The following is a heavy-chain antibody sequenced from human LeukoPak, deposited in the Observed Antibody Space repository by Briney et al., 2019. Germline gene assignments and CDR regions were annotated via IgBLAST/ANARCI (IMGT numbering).Heavy chain of an antibody. D-gene: IGHD4-17*01. Sequence: PGGSLRLSCAASGFTFSSYAMSWVRQAPGKGLEWVSAISGSGGSTYYADSVKGRFTISRDNSKNTLYLQMNSLRAEDTAVYYCATGTYGDYDSFDYWGQGTLVTVSS. J-gene: IGHJ4*02. CDR2: ISGSGGST. CDR3: ATGTYGDYDSFDY. V-gene: IGHV3-23*01. CDR1: GFTFSSYA.